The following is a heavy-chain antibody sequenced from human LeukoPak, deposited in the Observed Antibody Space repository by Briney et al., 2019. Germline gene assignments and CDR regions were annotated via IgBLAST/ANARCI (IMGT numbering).Heavy chain of an antibody. CDR2: IRYDGSNK. V-gene: IGHV3-30*02. Sequence: GGSLRLSCAASGFTFSSYGMHWVRQAPGKGLEWVSFIRYDGSNKYYADSVKGRFTISRDNSKNTLYLQMNSLRAEDTAVYNCAKVFVAARPNGGDYWGQGTLVTVSS. CDR3: AKVFVAARPNGGDY. D-gene: IGHD6-6*01. J-gene: IGHJ4*02. CDR1: GFTFSSYG.